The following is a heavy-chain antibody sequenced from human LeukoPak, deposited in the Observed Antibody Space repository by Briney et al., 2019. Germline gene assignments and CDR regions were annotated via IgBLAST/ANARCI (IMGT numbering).Heavy chain of an antibody. V-gene: IGHV4-59*01. D-gene: IGHD3-22*01. CDR1: DGSIRSYY. CDR2: IYYSGRI. Sequence: TSETLSLTCTVSDGSIRSYYWNWIRQTPGKGLEWIGHIYYSGRINYNPSLKSRVTISVDASKNQCSLKLTSVTAADTAVYYCARFSEYYDSSLHYVDHWGQGTLVSVSS. J-gene: IGHJ4*02. CDR3: ARFSEYYDSSLHYVDH.